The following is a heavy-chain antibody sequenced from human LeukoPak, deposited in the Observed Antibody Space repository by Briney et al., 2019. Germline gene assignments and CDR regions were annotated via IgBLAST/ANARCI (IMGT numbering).Heavy chain of an antibody. J-gene: IGHJ6*02. CDR1: GYTFTSYG. V-gene: IGHV1-18*01. Sequence: ASVKVSCKASGYTFTSYGISWVRQAPGQGLEWMGWISAYNGNTNYAQKLQGRVTMTTDTSTSTACMELRSLRSDDTAVYYCARDTGPGWIQLWSNYYYYYGMDVWGQGTTVTVSS. CDR3: ARDTGPGWIQLWSNYYYYYGMDV. D-gene: IGHD5-18*01. CDR2: ISAYNGNT.